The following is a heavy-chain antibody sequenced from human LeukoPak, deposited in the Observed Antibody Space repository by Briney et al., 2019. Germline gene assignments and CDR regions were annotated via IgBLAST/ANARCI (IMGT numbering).Heavy chain of an antibody. J-gene: IGHJ4*02. V-gene: IGHV4-31*03. CDR1: GGSISSGGYY. CDR2: IYYSGST. D-gene: IGHD4-23*01. CDR3: ARVPRGHGGNSGAIDY. Sequence: SQTLSLTCTVSGGSISSGGYYWSWIRQHPGKGLEWIGYIYYSGSTYYNPSLKSRVTISVDTSKNQFSLKLSSVTAADTAVYYCARVPRGHGGNSGAIDYWGQGTLVTVSS.